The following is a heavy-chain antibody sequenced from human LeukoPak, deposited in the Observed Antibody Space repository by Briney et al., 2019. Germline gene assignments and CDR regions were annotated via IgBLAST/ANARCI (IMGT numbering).Heavy chain of an antibody. CDR1: GGSISSSSYY. D-gene: IGHD3-9*01. CDR2: IYYSGST. V-gene: IGHV4-39*01. J-gene: IGHJ3*02. CDR3: ASVTTYYDISMYAFDI. Sequence: SETLSLTCTVSGGSISSSSYYWGRIRQPPGKGLEWIGSIYYSGSTYYNPSLKSRVTISVDTSKNQFSLKLSSVTAAETAVYYCASVTTYYDISMYAFDIWGQGTMVTVSS.